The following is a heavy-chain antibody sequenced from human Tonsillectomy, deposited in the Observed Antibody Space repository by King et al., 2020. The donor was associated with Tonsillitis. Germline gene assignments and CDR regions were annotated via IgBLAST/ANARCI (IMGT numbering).Heavy chain of an antibody. CDR1: GGSFSGYY. J-gene: IGHJ4*02. V-gene: IGHV4-34*01. CDR3: ARGYSSSWYTPFDY. Sequence: VQLQQWGAGLLKPSETLSLTCAVYGGSFSGYYWSWIRQPPGKGLGWIGEINHSGTTEYSPSLKSRVTVSVDTSKNQFSLKLSSVTAADTAVYYCARGYSSSWYTPFDYWGQGTLVTVSS. D-gene: IGHD6-13*01. CDR2: INHSGTT.